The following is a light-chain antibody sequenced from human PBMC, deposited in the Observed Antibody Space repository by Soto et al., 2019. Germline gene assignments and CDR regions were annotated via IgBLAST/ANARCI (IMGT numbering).Light chain of an antibody. Sequence: DIKMTQSPSTLSATVGDRVTITCRASQSISSWLAWYQQKPGKAPKLLIYDASSLESGVPSRFSGSGSATEFTLTISSLQPDDFATYYCQQYNNYWTFGQGTKVDI. V-gene: IGKV1-5*01. CDR1: QSISSW. CDR2: DAS. J-gene: IGKJ1*01. CDR3: QQYNNYWT.